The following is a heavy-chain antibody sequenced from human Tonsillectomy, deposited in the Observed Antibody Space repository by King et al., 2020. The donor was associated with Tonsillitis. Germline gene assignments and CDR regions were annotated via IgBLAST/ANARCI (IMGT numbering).Heavy chain of an antibody. CDR2: TRNKANSYTT. V-gene: IGHV3-72*01. CDR3: ARGPVSSGWHKHSLDY. Sequence: VQLVESGGGLVQPGGSLRLSCAASGFTFSDHYMDWVRQAPGKGLEWVGRTRNKANSYTTEYAASVKGRFTISRDESNNLLYLQMNSLKTEDTAVYYCARGPVSSGWHKHSLDYWGQGSLVTVSS. CDR1: GFTFSDHY. D-gene: IGHD6-19*01. J-gene: IGHJ4*02.